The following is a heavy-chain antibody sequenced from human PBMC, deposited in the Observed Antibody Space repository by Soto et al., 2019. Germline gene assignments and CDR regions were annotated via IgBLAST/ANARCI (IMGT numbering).Heavy chain of an antibody. CDR2: ISRSGGNT. CDR3: AKDYGDSEFIDY. V-gene: IGHV3-23*01. J-gene: IGHJ4*02. D-gene: IGHD4-17*01. CDR1: GFTFSTYA. Sequence: GGSLRLSCAVSGFTFSTYAMSWVRQAPGKGLEWVSAISRSGGNTYYADSVKGRFTISRDNSKNTLYLQMNSLRAEDTAVYYCAKDYGDSEFIDYWGQGTLVTVSS.